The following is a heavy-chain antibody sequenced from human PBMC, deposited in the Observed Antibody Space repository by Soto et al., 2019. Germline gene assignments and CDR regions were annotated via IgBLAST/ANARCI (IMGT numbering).Heavy chain of an antibody. J-gene: IGHJ4*02. Sequence: ASVKVSCKASGYTFINYYMHWVRQAPGQGFEWMGRISPKSGGTKYAQKFQGRVSMTWDTSLKTAYMELSSLMSDDTAVYYCGGGRSGQIVVFYWGQGTPVTVSS. CDR2: ISPKSGGT. CDR1: GYTFINYY. CDR3: GGGRSGQIVVFY. V-gene: IGHV1-2*02. D-gene: IGHD1-26*01.